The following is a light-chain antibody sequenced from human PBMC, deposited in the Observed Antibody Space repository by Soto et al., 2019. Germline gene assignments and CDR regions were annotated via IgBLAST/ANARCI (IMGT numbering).Light chain of an antibody. Sequence: DVQMTQSPSSLSASVGDRVTITCRASQTISSWLAWYQQKPGKAPKLLIYKASTLKSGVPSRFSGSGSGTEFTLTISSLQPDDFATYYCQHYNSYSEACGQGTKVDNK. CDR3: QHYNSYSEA. V-gene: IGKV1-5*03. J-gene: IGKJ1*01. CDR2: KAS. CDR1: QTISSW.